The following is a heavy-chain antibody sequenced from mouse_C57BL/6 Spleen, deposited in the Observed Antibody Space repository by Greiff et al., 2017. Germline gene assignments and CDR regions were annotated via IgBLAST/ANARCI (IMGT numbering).Heavy chain of an antibody. CDR1: GYSFTGYY. J-gene: IGHJ2*01. V-gene: IGHV1-42*01. Sequence: VQLQQSGPELVKPGASVKISCKASGYSFTGYYMNWVKQSPEKSLEWIGEINPSTGGTTYNQKFKAKATLTVDKSSSTAYMQLKSLTSEDSAVYYCARGVYDYDPFDYWGQDTTLTVSS. CDR2: INPSTGGT. CDR3: ARGVYDYDPFDY. D-gene: IGHD2-4*01.